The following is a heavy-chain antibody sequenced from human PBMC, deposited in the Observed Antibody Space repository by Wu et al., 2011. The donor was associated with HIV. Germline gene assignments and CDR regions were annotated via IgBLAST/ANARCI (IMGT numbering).Heavy chain of an antibody. CDR2: INPNADST. CDR3: ARAYNWNIAGGFDY. D-gene: IGHD1/OR15-1a*01. J-gene: IGHJ4*02. CDR1: GYSFIDYY. Sequence: QVQLVQSGAEVKKPGASVKVSCKASGYSFIDYYMHWVRQAPGQGLEWMGVINPNADSTSYAQKFQGRVTMTRDTSTSTVYMELSSLRSEDTAVYYCARAYNWNIAGGFDYVGPGNPGHRLL. V-gene: IGHV1-46*01.